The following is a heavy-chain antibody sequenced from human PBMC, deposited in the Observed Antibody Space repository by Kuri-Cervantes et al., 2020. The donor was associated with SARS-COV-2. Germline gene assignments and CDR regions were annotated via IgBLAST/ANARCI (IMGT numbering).Heavy chain of an antibody. V-gene: IGHV3-20*04. CDR2: INWNGGST. CDR3: ARVEVGAHVGAFDI. D-gene: IGHD1-26*01. CDR1: GFTFDDYG. J-gene: IGHJ3*02. Sequence: GGSLRLSCAASGFTFDDYGMSWVRQAPRKGLEWVSGINWNGGSTGYADSVKGRFTISRDNAKNSLYLQMNSLRAEDTALYYCARVEVGAHVGAFDIWGQGTMVTVSS.